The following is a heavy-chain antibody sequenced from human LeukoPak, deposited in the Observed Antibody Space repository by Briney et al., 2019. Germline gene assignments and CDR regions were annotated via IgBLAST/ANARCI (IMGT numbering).Heavy chain of an antibody. J-gene: IGHJ4*02. CDR3: ASEPYSSSWYGNY. D-gene: IGHD6-13*01. V-gene: IGHV3-66*01. Sequence: GGSLRLSCAASGFTFSSYAMSWVRQAPGKGLEWVSVIYSGGSTYYADSVKGRFTISRDNSKNTLYLQMNSLRAEDTAVYYCASEPYSSSWYGNYWGQGTLVTVSS. CDR1: GFTFSSYA. CDR2: IYSGGST.